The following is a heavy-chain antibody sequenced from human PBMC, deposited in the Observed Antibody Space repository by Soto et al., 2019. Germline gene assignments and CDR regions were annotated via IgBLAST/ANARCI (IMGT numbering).Heavy chain of an antibody. V-gene: IGHV3-48*03. D-gene: IGHD2-21*01. CDR1: GFNFKIYG. CDR2: ISTLGTTI. J-gene: IGHJ4*02. CDR3: ARVAMTGVCNRTLFFFDL. Sequence: GGSLSLSCSASGFNFKIYGLTWVRQAPGKGLEWISDISTLGTTIHYADSVRDRFTISRDNPTNTVYLHLASLRDEDTAVYYCARVAMTGVCNRTLFFFDLRGQGTLVTISS.